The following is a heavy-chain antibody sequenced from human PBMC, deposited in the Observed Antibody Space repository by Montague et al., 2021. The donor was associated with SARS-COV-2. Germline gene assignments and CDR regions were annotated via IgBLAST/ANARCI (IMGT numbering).Heavy chain of an antibody. J-gene: IGHJ4*02. CDR3: ARHYSATLPAVY. Sequence: SETLSLTCSVSGDSISHSSFYWGWIRQPPGKGLEWIGRIYYSGSTYYNPSLKSRVTISVDTSKNQFSLKVNSVTAADTAVYYCARHYSATLPAVYWGQGTLVTVSS. CDR1: GDSISHSSFY. V-gene: IGHV4-39*01. CDR2: IYYSGST. D-gene: IGHD2-15*01.